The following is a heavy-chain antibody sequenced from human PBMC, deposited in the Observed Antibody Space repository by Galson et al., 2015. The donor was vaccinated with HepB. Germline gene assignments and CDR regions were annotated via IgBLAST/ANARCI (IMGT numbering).Heavy chain of an antibody. J-gene: IGHJ5*02. CDR2: IDPSDSYT. D-gene: IGHD2-2*01. CDR3: ARRPNIVVVPAAIGDNWFDP. CDR1: GYSFTSYW. V-gene: IGHV5-10-1*01. Sequence: QSGAEVKKPGESLRISCKGSGYSFTSYWISWVRQMPGEGLEWMGRIDPSDSYTNYSPSSQGHVTISADKSTSTAYLQWSSLKASDTAMYYCARRPNIVVVPAAIGDNWFDPWGQGTLVTVSS.